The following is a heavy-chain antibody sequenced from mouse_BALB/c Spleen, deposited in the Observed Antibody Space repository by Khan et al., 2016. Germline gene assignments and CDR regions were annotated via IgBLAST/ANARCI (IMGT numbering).Heavy chain of an antibody. J-gene: IGHJ2*01. CDR3: AKLTGTPWDY. CDR1: GYTFTNYG. CDR2: INTNTGEP. D-gene: IGHD4-1*01. Sequence: QIQLVPSGPELKKPGETVKISCKASGYTFTNYGMNWVKQAPGKGLKWMGWINTNTGEPTYAEEFKGRFAFSLETSASTAYLQINNFKNEDTATYVWAKLTGTPWDYWGQGTTLTVSS. V-gene: IGHV9-3*02.